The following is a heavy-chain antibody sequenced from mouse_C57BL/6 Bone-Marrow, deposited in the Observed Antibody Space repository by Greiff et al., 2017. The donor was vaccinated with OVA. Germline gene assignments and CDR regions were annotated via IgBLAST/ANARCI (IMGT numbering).Heavy chain of an antibody. D-gene: IGHD1-1*01. CDR2: ISNLAYSI. CDR3: ARHLHYGSSYGYFDV. J-gene: IGHJ1*03. Sequence: EVKVVESGGGLVQPGGSLKLSCAASGFTFSDYGMAWVRQAPRKGPEWVAFISNLAYSIYYADTVTGRFTISRENAKNTLYLEMSSLRSEDTAMYYCARHLHYGSSYGYFDVWGTGTTVTVSS. CDR1: GFTFSDYG. V-gene: IGHV5-15*01.